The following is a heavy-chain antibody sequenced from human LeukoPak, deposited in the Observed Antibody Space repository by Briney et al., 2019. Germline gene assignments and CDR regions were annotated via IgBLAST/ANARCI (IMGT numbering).Heavy chain of an antibody. V-gene: IGHV4-38-2*01. J-gene: IGHJ4*02. Sequence: PSETLSLTCAVSGYSISSGYYWGWIRQPPGKGLEWIGSIYYSGSTYYNPSLKSRVTISVDTSKNQFSLKLSSVTAADTAVYYCARLPGGRNYWGQGTLVTVSS. CDR3: ARLPGGRNY. CDR2: IYYSGST. CDR1: GYSISSGYY.